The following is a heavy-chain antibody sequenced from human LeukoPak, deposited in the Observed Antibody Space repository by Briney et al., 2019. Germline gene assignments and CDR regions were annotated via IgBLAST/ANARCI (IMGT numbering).Heavy chain of an antibody. V-gene: IGHV4-59*08. CDR2: IYYSGST. Sequence: NPSETLSLTCTVSGGSISSYYWSWIRQPPGKGLEWIGYIYYSGSTNYNPSLKSRVTISVDTSKNQFSLKLSSVTAADTAVYYCARHLFGSEGNWFDPWGQGTLVTVSS. CDR3: ARHLFGSEGNWFDP. CDR1: GGSISSYY. D-gene: IGHD2-15*01. J-gene: IGHJ5*02.